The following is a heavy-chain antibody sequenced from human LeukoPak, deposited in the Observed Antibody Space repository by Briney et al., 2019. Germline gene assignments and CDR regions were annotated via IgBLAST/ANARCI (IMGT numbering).Heavy chain of an antibody. V-gene: IGHV3-64*01. Sequence: GGSLRLSCAASGFTFSSYAMHWVRQAPRKELEYVSAISSNGGSTYYANSVKGRFTISRDNSKNTLYLQMGSLRAEDMAVYYCARGPLVLRFLEWLLYPDAFDIWGQGTMVTVSS. CDR1: GFTFSSYA. CDR3: ARGPLVLRFLEWLLYPDAFDI. CDR2: ISSNGGST. D-gene: IGHD3-3*01. J-gene: IGHJ3*02.